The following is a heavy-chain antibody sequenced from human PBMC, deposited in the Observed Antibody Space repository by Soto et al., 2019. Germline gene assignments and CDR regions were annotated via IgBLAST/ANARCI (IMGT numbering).Heavy chain of an antibody. D-gene: IGHD5-18*01. J-gene: IGHJ4*02. CDR3: VRTREDRGYAFAY. V-gene: IGHV4-61*01. Sequence: PSETLSLTCTVSGGSISSGSYYWSWIRQPPGKGLEWIGYIYYSGSTNYNPSLKSRVTISVDTSKNQFSLKLSSVTAADTAVYYCVRTREDRGYAFAYPGQGTLVSVSS. CDR2: IYYSGST. CDR1: GGSISSGSYY.